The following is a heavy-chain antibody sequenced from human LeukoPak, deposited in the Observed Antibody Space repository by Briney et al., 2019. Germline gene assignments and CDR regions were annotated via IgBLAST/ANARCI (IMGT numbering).Heavy chain of an antibody. CDR2: INTSGSG. J-gene: IGHJ4*02. Sequence: SETLSLTCTVSGGSISNYYWSWIRQPAGKGLEWIGRINTSGSGDYNPSLQSRVTMSVDTSKNQFSLKLSSVTAADTAVYYCARVSGYDWESFYDYWGQGTLVTVSS. V-gene: IGHV4-4*07. CDR3: ARVSGYDWESFYDY. CDR1: GGSISNYY. D-gene: IGHD5-12*01.